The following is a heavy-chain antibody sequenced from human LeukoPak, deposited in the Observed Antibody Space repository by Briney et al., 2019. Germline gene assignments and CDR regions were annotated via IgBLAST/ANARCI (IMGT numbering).Heavy chain of an antibody. J-gene: IGHJ4*02. CDR3: ARGGVVATI. Sequence: SETLSLTCTVPGGSISSYYWSWIRQPPGKGLEWIGYIYHSGSTYYNPSLKSRVTISVDRSKNQFSLKLSSVTAADTAVYYCARGGVVATIWGQGTLVTVSS. D-gene: IGHD5-12*01. CDR1: GGSISSYY. CDR2: IYHSGST. V-gene: IGHV4-59*12.